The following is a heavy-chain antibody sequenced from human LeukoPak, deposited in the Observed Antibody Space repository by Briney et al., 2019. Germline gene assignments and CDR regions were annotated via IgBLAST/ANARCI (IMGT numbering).Heavy chain of an antibody. CDR2: ISGRGRGGST. D-gene: IGHD3-10*01. CDR1: GFTFSSFA. J-gene: IGHJ4*02. CDR3: AKVGIDGSGPFDH. V-gene: IGHV3-23*01. Sequence: GGSLRLSCAASGFTFSSFALSWVRQAPGKGLEWVSAISGRGRGGSTNYADSVKGRFTISRDNSKNTLYLQMNSLRAEDTAVYYCAKVGIDGSGPFDHWGQGTLVTVSS.